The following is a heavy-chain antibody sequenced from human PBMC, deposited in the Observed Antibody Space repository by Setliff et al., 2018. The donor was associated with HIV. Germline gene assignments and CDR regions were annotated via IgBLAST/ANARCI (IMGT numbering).Heavy chain of an antibody. CDR3: ARGYSSSYYFDY. Sequence: ASETLSLTCAVYGGSFGGYYWSWIRQPPGKGLEWIGEINHSGRINCNPSLKSRVTVSVDTSKNQFSLKLSSVTAADTAVYYCARGYSSSYYFDYWGQGTLVTVSS. CDR2: INHSGRI. V-gene: IGHV4-34*01. D-gene: IGHD6-13*01. CDR1: GGSFGGYY. J-gene: IGHJ4*02.